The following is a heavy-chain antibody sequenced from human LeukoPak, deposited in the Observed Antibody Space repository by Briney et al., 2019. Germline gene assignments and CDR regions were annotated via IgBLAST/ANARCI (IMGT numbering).Heavy chain of an antibody. J-gene: IGHJ4*02. CDR1: GFTFSTFG. CDR2: IGPDGGTT. D-gene: IGHD6-13*01. CDR3: GRGAQLTDY. V-gene: IGHV3-64*01. Sequence: GGSRRLSCAASGFTFSTFGMNWVRQAPGKGLEYVSGIGPDGGTTYYAKSVKGRFSISRDNSKSIAYRQMGSLTADDMAVYYGGRGAQLTDYWGQGTTVSVAS.